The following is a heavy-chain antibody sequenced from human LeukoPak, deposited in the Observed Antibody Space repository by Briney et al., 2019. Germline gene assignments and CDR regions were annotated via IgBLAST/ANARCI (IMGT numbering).Heavy chain of an antibody. D-gene: IGHD6-19*01. Sequence: SETLSLTCTVSGGSISGSISSYYWNWIRQPPGRGLEWIGYIYYSGSTNYKSSLKSRVTISVDTSENQFSLKLSSVTAADTAVYYCARDPGSSGWWGAFDIWGQGTMVTVSS. V-gene: IGHV4-61*01. CDR2: IYYSGST. CDR3: ARDPGSSGWWGAFDI. J-gene: IGHJ3*02. CDR1: GGSISGSISSYY.